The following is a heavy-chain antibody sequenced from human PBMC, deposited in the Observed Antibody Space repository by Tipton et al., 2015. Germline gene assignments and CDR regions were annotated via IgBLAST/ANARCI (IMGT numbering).Heavy chain of an antibody. D-gene: IGHD5-12*01. CDR2: VYHGGTV. V-gene: IGHV4-4*02. Sequence: TLSLTCAVSGASISSSHWWSWARQAPGKGLEWIGEVYHGGTVNYSPSLESRVSISVDQSKNQVSLKLTSVTAADTAVYYCARVKVATMLYYFDYWGQGTLVTVSS. J-gene: IGHJ4*02. CDR1: GASISSSHW. CDR3: ARVKVATMLYYFDY.